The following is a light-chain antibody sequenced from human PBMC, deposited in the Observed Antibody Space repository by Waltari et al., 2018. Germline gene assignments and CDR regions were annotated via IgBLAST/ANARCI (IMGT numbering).Light chain of an antibody. CDR2: SAS. V-gene: IGKV3-15*01. CDR1: QSVSGY. Sequence: EIVMTQSPATLSVSPGERAILSCRASQSVSGYLAWYQQKPGQAPRLLIYSASTRVTGNPARFSGSGSGTEFTLTISSLQSEDFAVYHWQQYNDWLAPTFGGGTKVEI. J-gene: IGKJ4*01. CDR3: QQYNDWLAPT.